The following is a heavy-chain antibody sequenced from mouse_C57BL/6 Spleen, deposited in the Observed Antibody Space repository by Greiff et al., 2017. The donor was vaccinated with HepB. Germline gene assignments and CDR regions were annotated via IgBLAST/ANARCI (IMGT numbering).Heavy chain of an antibody. V-gene: IGHV8-8*01. CDR3: ARPYYGSSDGYFDY. CDR1: GFSLITFGMG. CDR2: IWWDDAK. J-gene: IGHJ2*01. Sequence: QVTLKECGPGILQPSQTLSLTCSFSGFSLITFGMGVGWIRHPSGKGLEWLAHIWWDDAKYYNPALKSRLTISKDTSKNQVFLKIANVDTADTATYDGARPYYGSSDGYFDYWGQGTTLTVSS. D-gene: IGHD1-1*01.